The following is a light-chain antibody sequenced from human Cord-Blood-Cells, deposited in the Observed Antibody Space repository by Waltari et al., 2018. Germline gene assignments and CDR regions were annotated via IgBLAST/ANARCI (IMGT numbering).Light chain of an antibody. CDR1: RSDVGGYNY. CDR3: SSYTSSSTYV. Sequence: QSALTQPASVSGSPGQSITISCPGTRSDVGGYNYVSWYQQHPGKAPKRMIYDVSNRPSGVSNRFSGSKSGNTASLTISGLQAEDEADYYCSSYTSSSTYVFGTGTKVTVL. CDR2: DVS. J-gene: IGLJ1*01. V-gene: IGLV2-14*01.